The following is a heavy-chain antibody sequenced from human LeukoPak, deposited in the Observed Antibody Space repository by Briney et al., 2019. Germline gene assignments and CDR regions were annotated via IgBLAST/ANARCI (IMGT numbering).Heavy chain of an antibody. Sequence: PGGSLRLSCAASGFTFSNYWMSWVRQAPGKGLEWVANIKQDGSETYYVDSMKGRFTISRDNAKKSLYLQMNSLRAEDTAVYYCARSILELRYFAHFDYWGQGTLVTVSS. V-gene: IGHV3-7*01. CDR3: ARSILELRYFAHFDY. D-gene: IGHD3-9*01. CDR1: GFTFSNYW. CDR2: IKQDGSET. J-gene: IGHJ4*02.